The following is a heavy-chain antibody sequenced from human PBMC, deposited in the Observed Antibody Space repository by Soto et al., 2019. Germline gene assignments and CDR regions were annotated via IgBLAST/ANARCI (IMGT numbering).Heavy chain of an antibody. J-gene: IGHJ6*02. CDR1: GFTFSSYS. D-gene: IGHD3-3*01. Sequence: GVLRLSCAASGFTFSSYSMNWVRQAPGKGLEWVSSISSSSSYIYYADSVKGRFTISRDNAKNSLYLQMNSLRAEDTAVYYCARTGPYYDFWSGYQTGFQFYYYYGMDVWGQGTTVTVSS. CDR2: ISSSSSYI. CDR3: ARTGPYYDFWSGYQTGFQFYYYYGMDV. V-gene: IGHV3-21*01.